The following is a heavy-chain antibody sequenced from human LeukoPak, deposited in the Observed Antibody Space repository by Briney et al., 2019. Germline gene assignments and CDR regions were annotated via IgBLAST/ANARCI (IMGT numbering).Heavy chain of an antibody. CDR1: GYTFTSYY. CDR2: INPNSGGT. CDR3: ARDSSGSYEDY. V-gene: IGHV1-2*02. J-gene: IGHJ4*02. D-gene: IGHD1-26*01. Sequence: ASVKVSCKASGYTFTSYYMHWVRQAPGQGLEWMGWINPNSGGTNYAQKFQGRVTMTRDTSISTAYMELSRLRSDGTAVYYCARDSSGSYEDYWGQGTLVTVSS.